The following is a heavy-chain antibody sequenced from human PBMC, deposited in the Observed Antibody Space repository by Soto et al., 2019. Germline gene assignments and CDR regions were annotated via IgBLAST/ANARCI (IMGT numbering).Heavy chain of an antibody. Sequence: GESLKISCAASGFIFSNFAMHWVRQAPGKGLEWVAVVSYGGSNKYYADSVEGRFTISRDNSKSTLYLQMNSLRTEDTAGYYCACGIYSDYEVNWFDPWGQGTLVTVSS. CDR1: GFIFSNFA. CDR2: VSYGGSNK. J-gene: IGHJ5*02. D-gene: IGHD4-17*01. CDR3: ACGIYSDYEVNWFDP. V-gene: IGHV3-30-3*01.